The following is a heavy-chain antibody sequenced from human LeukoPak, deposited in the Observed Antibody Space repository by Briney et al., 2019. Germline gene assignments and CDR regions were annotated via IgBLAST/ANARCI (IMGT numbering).Heavy chain of an antibody. CDR1: GFTFSSYG. CDR3: ARGDSGWYGPYYFDY. J-gene: IGHJ4*02. V-gene: IGHV3-30*19. CDR2: ISYDGSNK. Sequence: PGGSLRLSCAASGFTFSSYGMHWVRQAPGKGLEWVAVISYDGSNKYYADSVKGRFTISRDNSKNTLYLQMNSLRAEDTAVYYCARGDSGWYGPYYFDYWGQGTLVTVSS. D-gene: IGHD6-19*01.